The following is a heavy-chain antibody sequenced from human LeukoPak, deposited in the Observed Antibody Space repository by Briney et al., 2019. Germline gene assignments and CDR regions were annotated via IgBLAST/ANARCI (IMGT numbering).Heavy chain of an antibody. CDR3: ARARTAAAGTGAFDI. CDR2: ISSSGSTI. J-gene: IGHJ3*02. CDR1: GFTFDDYA. D-gene: IGHD6-13*01. Sequence: GGSLRLSCAASGFTFDDYAMHWVRQAPGKGLEWVSYISSSGSTIYYADSVKGQFTISKDNAENSLYLQMNSLRVEDTAVYYCARARTAAAGTGAFDIWGHGTVVTVSS. V-gene: IGHV3-48*03.